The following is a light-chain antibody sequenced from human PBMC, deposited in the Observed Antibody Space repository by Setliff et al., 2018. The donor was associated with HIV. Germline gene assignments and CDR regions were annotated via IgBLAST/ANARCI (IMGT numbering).Light chain of an antibody. V-gene: IGLV2-14*03. CDR1: SSDVGGYNY. J-gene: IGLJ2*01. Sequence: SALTQPRSVSGSPGQSVTISCTGTSSDVGGYNYVSWYQQHPGKAPKLMIYDVSNRPSGVSNRFSGSKSGNTASLTISGLQAEDEADYYCSSYTSSSTPVVFGGGTKVTVL. CDR2: DVS. CDR3: SSYTSSSTPVV.